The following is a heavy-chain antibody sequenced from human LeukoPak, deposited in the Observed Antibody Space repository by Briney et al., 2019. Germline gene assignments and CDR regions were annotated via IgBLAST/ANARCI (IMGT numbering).Heavy chain of an antibody. Sequence: GGSLRLSCAASGFTFVDYGLSWVRRVPGKGLEWLCAIYYNGAITDYADSVKGRFTISRDNAKNSLYLRMDSLRAEDTALYYCARDRLGPSFSVSHFDLWGQGTLVTVSS. V-gene: IGHV3-20*04. CDR2: IYYNGAIT. J-gene: IGHJ4*02. CDR1: GFTFVDYG. CDR3: ARDRLGPSFSVSHFDL. D-gene: IGHD3-3*02.